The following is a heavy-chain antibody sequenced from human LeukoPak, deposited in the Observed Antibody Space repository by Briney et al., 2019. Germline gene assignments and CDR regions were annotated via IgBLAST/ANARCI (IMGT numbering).Heavy chain of an antibody. CDR3: AKDKSPAPYYYYYMDV. Sequence: GGSLRLSCAASGFTFSSYGMHWVRQAPGKGLEWVAVIWYDGSNKYYADSVKGRFTISRDNSKNTLYLQMNSLRAEDTAVYYCAKDKSPAPYYYYYMDVWGKGTTVTVSS. V-gene: IGHV3-33*06. D-gene: IGHD2-2*01. CDR1: GFTFSSYG. CDR2: IWYDGSNK. J-gene: IGHJ6*03.